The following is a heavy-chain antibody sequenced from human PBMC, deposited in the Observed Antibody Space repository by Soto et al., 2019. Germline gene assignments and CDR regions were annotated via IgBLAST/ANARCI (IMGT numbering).Heavy chain of an antibody. CDR1: GFTVSSYA. CDR2: ISGSGGST. J-gene: IGHJ6*03. CDR3: AKTTVTIYYYYYMDV. D-gene: IGHD4-4*01. Sequence: GGSLRLSCAASGFTVSSYAMSWVRQAPGKGLEWVSAISGSGGSTYYADSVKGRFTISRDNSKNTLYLQMNSLRAEDTAVYYCAKTTVTIYYYYYMDVWGKGTTVTVSS. V-gene: IGHV3-23*01.